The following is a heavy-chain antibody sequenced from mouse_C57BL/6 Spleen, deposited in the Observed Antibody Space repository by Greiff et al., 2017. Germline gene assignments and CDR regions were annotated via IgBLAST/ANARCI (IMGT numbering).Heavy chain of an antibody. CDR2: IHPNSGST. CDR1: GYTFTSYW. CDR3: ARQTTAVPDNMDY. V-gene: IGHV1-64*01. J-gene: IGHJ4*01. Sequence: VQLQQPGAELVKPGASVKLSCKASGYTFTSYWMHWVKQRPGQGLEWIGMIHPNSGSTNYNEKFKSKATLTVDKSSSTAYMQLSSLTSEDSAVYYCARQTTAVPDNMDYWGKGTSVTVSS. D-gene: IGHD1-1*01.